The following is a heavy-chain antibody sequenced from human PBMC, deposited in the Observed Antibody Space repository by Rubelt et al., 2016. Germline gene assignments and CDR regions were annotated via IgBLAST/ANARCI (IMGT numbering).Heavy chain of an antibody. J-gene: IGHJ4*02. CDR3: ARDGADYGDYDFAY. D-gene: IGHD4-17*01. CDR2: ISHSGAP. CDR1: GYSISSGYY. V-gene: IGHV4-38-2*02. Sequence: QVQLQESGPGLVKPSETLSLTCTVSGYSISSGYYWGWIRQPPGKGLEWIGSISHSGAPYYNPSLMSRATMSIDTPKNQFSLKLSSVTAADTAVYYCARDGADYGDYDFAYWGQGTLVTVSS.